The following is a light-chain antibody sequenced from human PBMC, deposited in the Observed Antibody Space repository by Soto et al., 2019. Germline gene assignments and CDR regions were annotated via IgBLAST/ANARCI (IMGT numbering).Light chain of an antibody. V-gene: IGKV1-39*01. CDR2: AAS. J-gene: IGKJ2*01. Sequence: DIQVTQSPSSLPVSIGDRITITCRSSQSFSVYLNWYQKKPGTPPKLLIYAASNLQGGVPSRFSGRGSGTDFTLTISSLQPEDFATYYCQQTYRTPYTFGQGTKLEI. CDR1: QSFSVY. CDR3: QQTYRTPYT.